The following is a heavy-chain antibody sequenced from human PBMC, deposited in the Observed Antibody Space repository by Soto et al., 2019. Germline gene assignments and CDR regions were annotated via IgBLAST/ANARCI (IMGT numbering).Heavy chain of an antibody. D-gene: IGHD6-25*01. V-gene: IGHV1-8*01. CDR1: GYTFTTYD. Sequence: GASVKVSCKASGYTFTTYDINWVRQAPGQGLGWMGWMNPYTGKAGYAQKFQGRVTMTRDNSISTAYMELSSLRSEDTAVYYCARRKERSGPNYFDYWGLGTLVTVSS. CDR3: ARRKERSGPNYFDY. CDR2: MNPYTGKA. J-gene: IGHJ4*02.